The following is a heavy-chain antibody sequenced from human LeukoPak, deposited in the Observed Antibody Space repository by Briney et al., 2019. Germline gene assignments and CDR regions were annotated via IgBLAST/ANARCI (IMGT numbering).Heavy chain of an antibody. CDR1: GFTFSSYG. J-gene: IGHJ6*03. CDR3: AKDTVKVTTIRRVPHYMDV. D-gene: IGHD5-12*01. Sequence: GGSLRLSCAASGFTFSSYGMHWVRQAPGKGLEWVTVISYDGSNKYYADSVKGRFTISRDNSKNTLYLQMNSLRAEDTAVYYCAKDTVKVTTIRRVPHYMDVWGKGTTVTISS. CDR2: ISYDGSNK. V-gene: IGHV3-30*18.